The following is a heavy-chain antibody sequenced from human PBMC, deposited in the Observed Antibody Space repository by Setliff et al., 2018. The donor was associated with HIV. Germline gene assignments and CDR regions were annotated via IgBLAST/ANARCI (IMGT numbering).Heavy chain of an antibody. D-gene: IGHD3-16*02. J-gene: IGHJ4*02. CDR3: ARDDSVIVGGPDY. V-gene: IGHV1-2*02. CDR1: GYSFTDHY. Sequence: ASVKVSCKTSGYSFTDHYIHWVRQAPGKGLEWMGWINPHSGGTNYAQQFQGRVTMTRDTSITTAYMELTRLMSDDTAVYFCARDDSVIVGGPDYWGQGTLVTVSS. CDR2: INPHSGGT.